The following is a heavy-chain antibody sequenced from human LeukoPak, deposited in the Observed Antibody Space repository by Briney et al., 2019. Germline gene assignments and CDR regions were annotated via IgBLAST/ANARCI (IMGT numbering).Heavy chain of an antibody. CDR3: ARGKGIQLWPFDY. Sequence: SVKVSCKASGGTFSSYAISWVRQAPGQGLEWMGGIIPIFGTANYAQKFQGRVTITTDESTSTAYMELSSLRSEDTAVYYCARGKGIQLWPFDYWGQGTLVTVSS. CDR2: IIPIFGTA. V-gene: IGHV1-69*05. CDR1: GGTFSSYA. J-gene: IGHJ4*02. D-gene: IGHD5-18*01.